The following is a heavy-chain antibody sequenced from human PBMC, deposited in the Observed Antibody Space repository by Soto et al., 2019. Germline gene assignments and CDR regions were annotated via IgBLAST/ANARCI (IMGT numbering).Heavy chain of an antibody. CDR2: ISAYNGNT. V-gene: IGHV1-18*01. J-gene: IGHJ5*02. Sequence: GASVKVSCKASGYTFTSYGISWVRQAPGQGLEWMGWISAYNGNTNYAQKLQGRVTMTTDTSTSTVYMELSSLRSEDTAVYYCAGSSGWDNWFDPWGQGTLVTVSS. CDR1: GYTFTSYG. D-gene: IGHD6-19*01. CDR3: AGSSGWDNWFDP.